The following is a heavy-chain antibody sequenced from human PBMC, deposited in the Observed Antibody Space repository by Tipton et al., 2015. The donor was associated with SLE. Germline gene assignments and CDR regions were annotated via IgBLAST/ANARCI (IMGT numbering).Heavy chain of an antibody. D-gene: IGHD2-8*01. CDR3: AASLLLNFDY. J-gene: IGHJ4*02. CDR2: ISYDGSNK. CDR1: GFNFASYG. V-gene: IGHV3-30*19. Sequence: SLRLSCAVSGFNFASYGMHWVRQAPGKGLEWVALISYDGSNKYYADSVKGRFTISRDNSKNTLYLQMNSLRAEDTAVYYCAASLLLNFDYWGQGTLVTVSS.